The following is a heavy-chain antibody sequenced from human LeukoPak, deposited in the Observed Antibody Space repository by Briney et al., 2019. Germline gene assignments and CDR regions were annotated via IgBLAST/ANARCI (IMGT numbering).Heavy chain of an antibody. CDR1: GGSISSYY. V-gene: IGHV4-59*01. CDR3: ARVHCSSTSCYKSQLYYFDY. Sequence: RSSETLSLTCTVSGGSISSYYWSWIRQLPGKGLEWIGYIYYSGSTNYNPSLKSRVTISVDTSKNQFSLKLSSVTAADTAVYYCARVHCSSTSCYKSQLYYFDYWGQGTLVTVSS. D-gene: IGHD2-2*02. CDR2: IYYSGST. J-gene: IGHJ4*02.